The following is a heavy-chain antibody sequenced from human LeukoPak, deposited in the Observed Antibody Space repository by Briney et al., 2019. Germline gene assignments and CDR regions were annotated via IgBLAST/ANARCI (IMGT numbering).Heavy chain of an antibody. J-gene: IGHJ6*03. CDR1: GYIFTSYY. CDR2: INPSGGST. V-gene: IGHV1-46*01. CDR3: ARDQVTTVPYYYYYYMDV. D-gene: IGHD4-11*01. Sequence: GASVKVSCKASGYIFTSYYMHWVRQAPGQGLEWMGIINPSGGSTSYAQKFQGRVTMTRDMSTSTVYMELSSLRSEDTAVYYCARDQVTTVPYYYYYYMDVWGKGTTVTVSS.